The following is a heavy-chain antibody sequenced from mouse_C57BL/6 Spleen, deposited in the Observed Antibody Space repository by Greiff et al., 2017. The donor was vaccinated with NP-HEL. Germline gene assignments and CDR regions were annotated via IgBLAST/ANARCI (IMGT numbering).Heavy chain of an antibody. J-gene: IGHJ1*03. CDR3: TIITTVGTPDFDV. CDR1: GFNIKDYY. Sequence: EVQLQQSGAELVRPGASVKLSCTASGFNIKDYYMHWVKQRPEQGLEWIGRIDPEDGDTEYAPKFQGKATMTADTSSNTAYLQLSSLTSEDTAVYYCTIITTVGTPDFDVWGTGTTVTVSS. CDR2: IDPEDGDT. V-gene: IGHV14-1*01. D-gene: IGHD1-1*01.